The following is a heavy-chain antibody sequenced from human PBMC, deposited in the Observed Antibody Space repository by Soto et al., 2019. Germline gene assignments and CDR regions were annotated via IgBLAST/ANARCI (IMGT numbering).Heavy chain of an antibody. Sequence: QRLQESGPGLVKPSETLSLTCTVSIGSISSSSYYWGWIRQPPGKGLEGIGNIYYSGNTYYNPSLKSDVTISVDTSENQLPLQLKPVTAADTAVYYWGCHWTVPAGMWYLASWGQGTLVTVSS. CDR1: IGSISSSSYY. D-gene: IGHD2-2*01. J-gene: IGHJ4*02. CDR3: GCHWTVPAGMWYLAS. CDR2: IYYSGNT. V-gene: IGHV4-39*01.